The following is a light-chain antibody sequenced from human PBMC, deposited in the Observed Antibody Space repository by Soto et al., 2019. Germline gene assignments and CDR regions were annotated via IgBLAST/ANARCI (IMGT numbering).Light chain of an antibody. CDR3: SSYTSGSTPMV. CDR1: SSDVGGYNY. V-gene: IGLV2-14*01. CDR2: EVS. J-gene: IGLJ1*01. Sequence: QSVLTQPASVSGSPGQSITISCTGTSSDVGGYNYVSWYQQHPGKAPKLMIYEVSNRPSGVSNRFSGSKSGNTASLTISGLQAEDEADYYCSSYTSGSTPMVFGTGTKVTVL.